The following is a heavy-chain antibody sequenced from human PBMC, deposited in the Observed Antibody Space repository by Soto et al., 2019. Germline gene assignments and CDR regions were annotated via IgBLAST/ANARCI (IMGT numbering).Heavy chain of an antibody. CDR3: ARDLVSGRAFDI. V-gene: IGHV3-30-3*01. Sequence: QVQLVESGGGVVQPGRSLRLSCAASGFTFSSYAMHWVRQAPGKGPEWVAVISYDGSNKYYADSVKGRFTISRDNSKNTLYLQMNSLRAEDTAVYYCARDLVSGRAFDIWGQGTMVTVSS. J-gene: IGHJ3*02. CDR1: GFTFSSYA. CDR2: ISYDGSNK. D-gene: IGHD6-19*01.